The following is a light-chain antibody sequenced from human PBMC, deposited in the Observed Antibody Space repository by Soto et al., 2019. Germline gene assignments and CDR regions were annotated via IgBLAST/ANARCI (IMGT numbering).Light chain of an antibody. CDR1: QSVSSY. V-gene: IGKV3-11*01. J-gene: IGKJ2*01. CDR2: DAS. CDR3: QQRSNWLVT. Sequence: EIVLTQSPATLSLSPGERATLSCRASQSVSSYLAWYQRKPGQAPRLLIYDASNRATGIPARFSGSGSGTDFTLTISSLGPEDFAVYYCQQRSNWLVTFGQGTKLEIK.